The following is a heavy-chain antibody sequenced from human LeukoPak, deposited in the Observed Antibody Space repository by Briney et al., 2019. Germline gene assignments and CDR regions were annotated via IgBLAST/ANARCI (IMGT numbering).Heavy chain of an antibody. CDR2: IYYSGST. CDR1: GGSISSGDYY. V-gene: IGHV4-30-4*08. CDR3: ARSRDGYNRGAFDI. J-gene: IGHJ3*02. D-gene: IGHD5-24*01. Sequence: SQTLSLTCTVSGGSISSGDYYWSWIRQPPGKGLEWIGYIYYSGSTYYNPSLKSRVTISVDTSKNQFSLKLSSVTAADAAVYYCARSRDGYNRGAFDIWGQGTMVTVSS.